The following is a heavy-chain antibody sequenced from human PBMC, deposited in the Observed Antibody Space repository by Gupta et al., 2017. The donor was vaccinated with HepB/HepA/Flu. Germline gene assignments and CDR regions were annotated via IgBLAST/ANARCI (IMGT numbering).Heavy chain of an antibody. Sequence: QVQLVQSGAEVKKPGASVKVSCKASGYTFTSYAMHWVRQAPGQRLEWMGWINAGNGNTKYSQKFQGRVTITRDTAASTAYMELSSLRSEDTAVYYGARARFQQQLPYYYGMDVWGQGTTVTVSS. J-gene: IGHJ6*02. CDR3: ARARFQQQLPYYYGMDV. CDR1: GYTFTSYA. D-gene: IGHD6-13*01. CDR2: INAGNGNT. V-gene: IGHV1-3*01.